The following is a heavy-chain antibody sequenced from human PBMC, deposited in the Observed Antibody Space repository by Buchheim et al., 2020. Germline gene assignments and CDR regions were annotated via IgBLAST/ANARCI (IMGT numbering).Heavy chain of an antibody. CDR1: GGSISSSNW. CDR3: ASTDYGDDESLSYYYGMDV. V-gene: IGHV4-4*02. D-gene: IGHD4-17*01. CDR2: IYHSGST. Sequence: QVQLQESGPGLVKPSGTLSLTCAVSGGSISSSNWWSWVRQPPGKGLEWIGEIYHSGSTNYNPSLKSRITISVDKSKNQFPLKLSSVTAADTAVYYCASTDYGDDESLSYYYGMDVWGQGTT. J-gene: IGHJ6*02.